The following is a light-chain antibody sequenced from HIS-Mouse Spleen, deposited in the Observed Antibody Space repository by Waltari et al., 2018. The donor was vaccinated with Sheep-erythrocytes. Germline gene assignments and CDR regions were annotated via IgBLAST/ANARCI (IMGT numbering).Light chain of an antibody. V-gene: IGLV2-8*01. CDR1: SSDVGGYNH. J-gene: IGLJ3*02. Sequence: QSALTQPPSASGSPGQSVTISCTGTSSDVGGYNHVYWYQQSPGKAPNLMIYEVSKRPAGVPDRFSGSKSGNTASLTVSGLQAEDEADYYCSSYAGSNNWVFGGGTKLTVL. CDR2: EVS. CDR3: SSYAGSNNWV.